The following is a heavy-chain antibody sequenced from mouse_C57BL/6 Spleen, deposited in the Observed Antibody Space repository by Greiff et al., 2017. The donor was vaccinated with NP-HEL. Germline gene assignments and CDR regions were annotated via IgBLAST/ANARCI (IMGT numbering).Heavy chain of an antibody. CDR3: ARSDDYDGQADY. Sequence: VPLQQSGPELVKPGASVKISCTASGYSFTGYYMNWVKQSPEKSLEWIGAINPSTGGTTYNQQFTTKATLTVDKSSRTAYMQLKSLTGEGAAVYYCARSDDYDGQADYWGQGTSVTVSS. CDR1: GYSFTGYY. J-gene: IGHJ4*01. D-gene: IGHD2-4*01. CDR2: INPSTGGT. V-gene: IGHV1-42*01.